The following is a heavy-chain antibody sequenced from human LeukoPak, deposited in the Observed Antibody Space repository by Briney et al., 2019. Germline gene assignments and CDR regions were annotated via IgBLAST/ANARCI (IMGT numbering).Heavy chain of an antibody. CDR2: IRLDECDK. Sequence: RGSLRLSCVPSRFTFSSYGMHWVRPAPGKGGAGVALIRLDECDKYYPDSAKGRFTITRDNSKKTLYLQMNSLRAEDTAVYYCAKEDISPDFDYWGQGTLVTVSS. J-gene: IGHJ4*02. V-gene: IGHV3-30*02. CDR1: RFTFSSYG. D-gene: IGHD2-15*01. CDR3: AKEDISPDFDY.